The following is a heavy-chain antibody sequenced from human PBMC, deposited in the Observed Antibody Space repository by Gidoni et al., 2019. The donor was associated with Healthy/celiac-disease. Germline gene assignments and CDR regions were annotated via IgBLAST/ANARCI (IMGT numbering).Heavy chain of an antibody. CDR3: ARDRPAYYYGSGQTGPFDP. CDR1: GFTFDDYG. CDR2: INWNGGST. J-gene: IGHJ5*02. Sequence: EVQLVESGGGVVRPGGSLRLSCAASGFTFDDYGMSWVRQAPGKGLEWVSGINWNGGSTGYADSVKGRFTISRDNAKNSLYLQMNSLRAEDTALYHCARDRPAYYYGSGQTGPFDPWGQGTLVTVSS. V-gene: IGHV3-20*01. D-gene: IGHD3-10*01.